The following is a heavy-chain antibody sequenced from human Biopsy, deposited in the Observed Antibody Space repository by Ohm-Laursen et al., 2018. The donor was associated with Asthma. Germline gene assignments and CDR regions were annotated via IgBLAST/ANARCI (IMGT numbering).Heavy chain of an antibody. CDR1: SGSGGYMRSGNYY. J-gene: IGHJ1*01. D-gene: IGHD4-23*01. V-gene: IGHV4-39*07. Sequence: SETLSLTCSLSSGSGGYMRSGNYYWGWIRQPPGKGLEWIGSIYYSGSTYYNPSLKSRVTISVDTSKNQFSLKLSSVTAADTAVYYCARGVVYGGDSYAEYFQHWGQGTLVTVSS. CDR3: ARGVVYGGDSYAEYFQH. CDR2: IYYSGST.